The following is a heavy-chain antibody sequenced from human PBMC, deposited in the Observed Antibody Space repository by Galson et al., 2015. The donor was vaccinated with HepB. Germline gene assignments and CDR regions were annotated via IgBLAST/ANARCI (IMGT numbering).Heavy chain of an antibody. D-gene: IGHD2-15*01. Sequence: LSLTCAVSGGSISSSNWWSWVRQPPGKGLEWIGEIYHSGSTNYNPSLKSRVTISVDKSKNQFSLKLSSVTAADTAVYYCAREVVVVVAADPKGYYYYMDVWGKGTTVTVSS. CDR3: AREVVVVVAADPKGYYYYMDV. CDR1: GGSISSSNW. CDR2: IYHSGST. J-gene: IGHJ6*03. V-gene: IGHV4-4*02.